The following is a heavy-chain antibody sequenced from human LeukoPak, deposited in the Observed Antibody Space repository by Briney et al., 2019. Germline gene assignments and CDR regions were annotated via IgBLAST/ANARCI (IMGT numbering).Heavy chain of an antibody. Sequence: PGGSLRLSCAASGFTVSSNYMSWVRQAPGKGLEWVSVIYSGGSTYYADSVKGRFTISRDNSKNTLYLQMNSLRTEDTTVYYCARDKVPAAGVFDYWGQGTLVTVSS. J-gene: IGHJ4*02. CDR3: ARDKVPAAGVFDY. CDR1: GFTVSSNY. V-gene: IGHV3-53*01. CDR2: IYSGGST. D-gene: IGHD2-2*01.